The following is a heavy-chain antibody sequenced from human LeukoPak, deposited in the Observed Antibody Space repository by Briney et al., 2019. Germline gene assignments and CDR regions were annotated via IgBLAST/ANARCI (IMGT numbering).Heavy chain of an antibody. CDR3: AKDHAPWVGATTN. V-gene: IGHV3-9*01. CDR1: GFTFDDYV. D-gene: IGHD1-26*01. CDR2: ISWNSGSI. Sequence: GRSLRLSCAASGFTFDDYVMHWVREAPGKGLEWVSGISWNSGSIGYADSVKGRFTISRDNAKNSLYLQMNSLRAEDTALYYCAKDHAPWVGATTNWGQGTLVTVSS. J-gene: IGHJ4*02.